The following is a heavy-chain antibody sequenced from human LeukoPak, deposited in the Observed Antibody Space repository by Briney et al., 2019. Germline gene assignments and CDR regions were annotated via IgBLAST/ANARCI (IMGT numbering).Heavy chain of an antibody. CDR1: GFTFSSYA. Sequence: GGSLRLSCAASGFTFSSYAMHWVRQAPGKGLEWVAVISYDGSNKYYADSVKGRFTISRDNSKNTLYLQMNSLRAEDTAVYYCAKGIGSGYYPQSWFDPWGQGTLVTVSS. J-gene: IGHJ5*02. D-gene: IGHD3-22*01. CDR3: AKGIGSGYYPQSWFDP. V-gene: IGHV3-30*04. CDR2: ISYDGSNK.